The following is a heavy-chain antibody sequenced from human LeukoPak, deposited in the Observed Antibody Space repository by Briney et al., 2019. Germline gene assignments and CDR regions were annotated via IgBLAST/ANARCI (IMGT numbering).Heavy chain of an antibody. Sequence: SQTLSLTCTVSGGSISSGSYYWSWIRQPAGKGLEWIGRIYTSGSTNYNPSLKSRVTISVDTSKNQFSLKLSSVTAADTAVYYCARGFKNSYYGSGRTTSYYYYYMDVWGKGTTVTISS. CDR1: GGSISSGSYY. CDR2: IYTSGST. V-gene: IGHV4-61*02. D-gene: IGHD3-10*01. J-gene: IGHJ6*03. CDR3: ARGFKNSYYGSGRTTSYYYYYMDV.